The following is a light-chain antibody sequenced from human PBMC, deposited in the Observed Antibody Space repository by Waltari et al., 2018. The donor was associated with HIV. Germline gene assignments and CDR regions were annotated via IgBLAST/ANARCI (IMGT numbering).Light chain of an antibody. V-gene: IGKV1-9*01. J-gene: IGKJ2*01. Sequence: DIQLPQSPSFLSASVGDRVTITCRASQGISSYLAWYQQKPGKAPKLLIYGASTLQSGVPSRFSGSGSGTEFTLTISSLQPEDFATYYCQQLNSYPRTFGQGTKLEIK. CDR3: QQLNSYPRT. CDR1: QGISSY. CDR2: GAS.